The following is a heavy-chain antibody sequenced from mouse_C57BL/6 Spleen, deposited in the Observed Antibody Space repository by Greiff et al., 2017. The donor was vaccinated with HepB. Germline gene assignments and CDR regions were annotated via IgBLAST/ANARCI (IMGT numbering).Heavy chain of an antibody. CDR3: ARKSDGYSAWFAY. CDR1: GYTFTDYN. J-gene: IGHJ3*01. V-gene: IGHV1-22*01. CDR2: INPNNGGT. D-gene: IGHD2-3*01. Sequence: EVKLQESGPELVKPGASVKMSCKASGYTFTDYNMHWVKQSHGKSLEWIGYINPNNGGTSYNQKFKGKATLTVNKSSSTAYMELRSLTSEDSAVYYCARKSDGYSAWFAYWGQGTLVTVSA.